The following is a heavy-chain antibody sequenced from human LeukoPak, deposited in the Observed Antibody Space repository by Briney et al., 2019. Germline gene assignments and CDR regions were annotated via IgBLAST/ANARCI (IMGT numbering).Heavy chain of an antibody. D-gene: IGHD2-2*01. CDR3: ARDGGCTSTSCYWYYMDV. CDR1: GYTFTGYY. Sequence: GASVKVSCKASGYTFTGYYMHWVRQAPGQGLEWMGWINPNSGGTNYAQKFQGRVTMTRDTSISTAYMELSRLRSDDTAVYYCARDGGCTSTSCYWYYMDVWGKGTTVTVSS. J-gene: IGHJ6*03. CDR2: INPNSGGT. V-gene: IGHV1-2*02.